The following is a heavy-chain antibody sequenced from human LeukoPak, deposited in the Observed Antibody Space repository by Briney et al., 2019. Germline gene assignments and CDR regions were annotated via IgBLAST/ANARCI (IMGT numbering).Heavy chain of an antibody. J-gene: IGHJ4*02. V-gene: IGHV1-2*02. Sequence: SVQVSCMASLYTLTGYYMYWVRQAPGQRLEWMGWINPNSCGWDYVQKFHGRASMTRNTSLSPAYMRLSGLISDDAAVYSCARVSTIRGIDDWGRGSLVTASS. D-gene: IGHD3-16*01. CDR3: ARVSTIRGIDD. CDR2: INPNSCGW. CDR1: LYTLTGYY.